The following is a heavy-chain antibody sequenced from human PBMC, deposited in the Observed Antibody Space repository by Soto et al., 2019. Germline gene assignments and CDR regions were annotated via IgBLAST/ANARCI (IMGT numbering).Heavy chain of an antibody. D-gene: IGHD1-26*01. CDR3: ARIGLVGGRNHDAFDI. CDR2: ISGGGDST. Sequence: GGSLRLSCAASGFTFKSYAMSWVRQAPGKGLEWVSTISGGGDSTDYADSVKGRFTISRDNSKNTLYLQMNSLRAEDTAVYYCARIGLVGGRNHDAFDIWGQGTMVTVSS. CDR1: GFTFKSYA. J-gene: IGHJ3*02. V-gene: IGHV3-23*01.